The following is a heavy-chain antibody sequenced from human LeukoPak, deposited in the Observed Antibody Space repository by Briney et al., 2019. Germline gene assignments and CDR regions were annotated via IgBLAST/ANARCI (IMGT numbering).Heavy chain of an antibody. J-gene: IGHJ4*02. CDR1: GGSISSYY. CDR2: IYYSGST. Sequence: PSETLSLTCTVSGGSISSYYWSWIRQPPGKGLEWIGYIYYSGSTNYTPSLKSRVTISVDTSKNQFSLKLSSVTAADTAVYYCARQWSSSFLPLYFDYWGQGTLVTVST. D-gene: IGHD6-6*01. V-gene: IGHV4-59*08. CDR3: ARQWSSSFLPLYFDY.